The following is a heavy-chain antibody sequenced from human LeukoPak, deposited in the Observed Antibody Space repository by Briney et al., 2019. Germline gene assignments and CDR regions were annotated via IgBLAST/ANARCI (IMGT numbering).Heavy chain of an antibody. V-gene: IGHV1-8*03. D-gene: IGHD3-3*01. CDR3: ARGVKEVFLEWLYLTYYFDY. J-gene: IGHJ4*02. CDR2: MNPNSGNT. Sequence: GASVKVSCKASGYTFTSYDINWVRQATGQGLEWMGWMNPNSGNTGYAQKFQGRVTITRNTSISTAYTELSSLRSEDTAVYYCARGVKEVFLEWLYLTYYFDYWGQGTLVTVSS. CDR1: GYTFTSYD.